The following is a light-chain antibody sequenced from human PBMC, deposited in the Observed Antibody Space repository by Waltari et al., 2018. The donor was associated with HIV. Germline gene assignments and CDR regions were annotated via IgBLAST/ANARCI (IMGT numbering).Light chain of an antibody. V-gene: IGLV1-44*01. CDR3: SAWDDSLNGVV. CDR1: SSNIGSNT. CDR2: STN. Sequence: QSVLTQPPSASGAPGQGVTISCSGSSSNIGSNTVNWYQHLPGTAPKLLIYSTNQRPSGVPARFSGSKSGTSASLSITGLQSEVEADYYCSAWDDSLNGVVFGGGTKVTVL. J-gene: IGLJ2*01.